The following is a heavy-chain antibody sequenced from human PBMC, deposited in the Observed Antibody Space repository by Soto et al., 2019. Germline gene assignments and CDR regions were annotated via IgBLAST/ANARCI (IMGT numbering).Heavy chain of an antibody. CDR2: FDPEDGET. D-gene: IGHD2-15*01. Sequence: ASVKVSCKVSGYTLTELSMHWVRQAPGKGLEWMGGFDPEDGETIYAQKFQGRVTMTEETSTDTAYMELSSLRSEDTAVYYCAKDGVVVTHPLLPRIGYYFDYWGQGTLVTVSS. CDR1: GYTLTELS. CDR3: AKDGVVVTHPLLPRIGYYFDY. V-gene: IGHV1-24*01. J-gene: IGHJ4*02.